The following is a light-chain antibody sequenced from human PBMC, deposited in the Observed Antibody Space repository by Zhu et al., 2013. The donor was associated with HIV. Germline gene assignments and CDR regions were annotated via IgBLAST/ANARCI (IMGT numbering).Light chain of an antibody. CDR3: QQYGWPPDT. Sequence: DIVMTQSPGSLSLSPGERATLSCRASQSVSSNLAWYQQKPGQAPRLLIYEASKRAIGIPARFSGSGSGTDFTLSINTVEPDDSAVYYCQQYGWPPDTFGQGTRLE. V-gene: IGKV3-11*01. CDR1: QSVSSN. J-gene: IGKJ5*01. CDR2: EAS.